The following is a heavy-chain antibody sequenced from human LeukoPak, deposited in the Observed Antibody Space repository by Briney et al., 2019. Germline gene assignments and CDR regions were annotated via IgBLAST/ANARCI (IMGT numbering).Heavy chain of an antibody. J-gene: IGHJ4*02. CDR3: ARGLYYYDSSGYYY. Sequence: PGGSLRLSCAASGFTFSSYAMSWVRQAPGKGLEGVSAISGSGGSTYYADSVKGRFTISRDNAKNSLYLQMNSLRAEDTAVYYCARGLYYYDSSGYYYWGQGTLVTVSS. D-gene: IGHD3-22*01. V-gene: IGHV3-23*01. CDR2: ISGSGGST. CDR1: GFTFSSYA.